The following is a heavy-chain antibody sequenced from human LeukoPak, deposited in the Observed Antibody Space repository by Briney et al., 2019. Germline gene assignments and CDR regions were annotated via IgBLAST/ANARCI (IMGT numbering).Heavy chain of an antibody. CDR1: GYSFATYW. V-gene: IGHV5-51*01. J-gene: IGHJ5*02. CDR3: ARLSDYGFNWFDP. CDR2: IYPPDSDA. D-gene: IGHD3-3*01. Sequence: GESLKISCQGSGYSFATYWIGWVRQMPGKGLEWMGIIYPPDSDAKYGPSFQGLVTISADKSINTAYLQWKSLKASDTAMYYCARLSDYGFNWFDPWGQGTLVTVSS.